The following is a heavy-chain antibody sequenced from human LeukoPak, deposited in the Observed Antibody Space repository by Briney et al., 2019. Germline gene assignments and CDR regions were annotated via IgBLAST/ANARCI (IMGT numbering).Heavy chain of an antibody. J-gene: IGHJ4*02. CDR2: IKQDGSEK. V-gene: IGHV3-7*01. CDR3: ARASSPYYGDYATD. CDR1: GFTFSSYW. Sequence: GGSLRLSCAASGFTFSSYWMSWVRQAPGKGLEWVANIKQDGSEKYYADSVKGRFTISRDNSKNTLYLQMNSLRAEDTAVYYCARASSPYYGDYATDWGQGTLVTVSS. D-gene: IGHD4-17*01.